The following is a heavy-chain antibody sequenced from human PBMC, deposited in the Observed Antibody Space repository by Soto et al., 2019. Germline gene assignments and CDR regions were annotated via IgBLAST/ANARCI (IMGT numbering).Heavy chain of an antibody. CDR2: IYYSGST. CDR3: ARDRDYYYSGMDV. J-gene: IGHJ6*02. CDR1: CGSISSYY. Sequence: SETLSLTCTVSCGSISSYYWSWIRQPPGKGLEWIGYIYYSGSTNYNPSLKSRVTISVDTSKNQFSLKLSSVTAADTAVYYCARDRDYYYSGMDVWGQGTTVTVSS. D-gene: IGHD3-10*01. V-gene: IGHV4-59*01.